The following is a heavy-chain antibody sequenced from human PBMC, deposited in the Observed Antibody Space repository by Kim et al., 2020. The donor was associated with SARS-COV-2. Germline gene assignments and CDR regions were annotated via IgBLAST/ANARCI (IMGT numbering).Heavy chain of an antibody. Sequence: SETLSLTCAVSGGSISSGGYSWSWIRQPPGKGLEWIGYIYHSGSTYYNPSLKSRVTISVDRSKNQFSLKLSSVTAADTAMYYCARAPDHDSIAAAGGYDYWGQGTLVTVSS. V-gene: IGHV4-30-2*01. D-gene: IGHD6-13*01. J-gene: IGHJ4*02. CDR3: ARAPDHDSIAAAGGYDY. CDR1: GGSISSGGYS. CDR2: IYHSGST.